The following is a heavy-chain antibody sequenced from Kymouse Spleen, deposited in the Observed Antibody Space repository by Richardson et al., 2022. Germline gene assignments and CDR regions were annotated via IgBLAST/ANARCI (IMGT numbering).Heavy chain of an antibody. V-gene: IGHV3-9*01. Sequence: EVQLVESGGGLVQPGRSLRLSCAASGFTFDDYAMHWVRQAPGKGLEWVSGISWNSGSIGYADSVKGRFTISRDNAKNSLYLQMNSLRAEDTALYYCAKDTPRQWLVGDYYYYGMDVWGQGTTVTVSS. CDR3: AKDTPRQWLVGDYYYYGMDV. CDR2: ISWNSGSI. J-gene: IGHJ6*02. CDR1: GFTFDDYA. D-gene: IGHD6-19*01.